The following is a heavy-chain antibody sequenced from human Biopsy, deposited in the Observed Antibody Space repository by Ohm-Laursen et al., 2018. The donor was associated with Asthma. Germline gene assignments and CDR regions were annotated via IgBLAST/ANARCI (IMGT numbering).Heavy chain of an antibody. J-gene: IGHJ4*02. V-gene: IGHV3-23*01. CDR3: AKESCRDGYNRRNYYFDY. D-gene: IGHD5-24*01. CDR1: GFTFSSYA. Sequence: SLRLSCTASGFTFSSYAMSWVRQAPGKGLEWVSAISGSGGSTYYADSVKGRFTISRDNSKNTLYLQMNSLRAEDTAVHYCAKESCRDGYNRRNYYFDYWGQGTLVTVSS. CDR2: ISGSGGST.